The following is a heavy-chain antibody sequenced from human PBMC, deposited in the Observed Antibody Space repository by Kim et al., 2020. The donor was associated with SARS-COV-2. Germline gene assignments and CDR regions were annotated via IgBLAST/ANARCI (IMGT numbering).Heavy chain of an antibody. V-gene: IGHV4-59*01. J-gene: IGHJ3*02. CDR3: ARSWGVGKTGYSTDAFDI. D-gene: IGHD3-9*01. CDR1: GGSISSYY. Sequence: SETLSLTCTVSGGSISSYYWSWIRQPPGKGLEWIGYIYYSGSTNYNPSLKSRVTISVDTSKNQFSLKLSSVTAADTAVYYCARSWGVGKTGYSTDAFDIWGQGTMVTVSS. CDR2: IYYSGST.